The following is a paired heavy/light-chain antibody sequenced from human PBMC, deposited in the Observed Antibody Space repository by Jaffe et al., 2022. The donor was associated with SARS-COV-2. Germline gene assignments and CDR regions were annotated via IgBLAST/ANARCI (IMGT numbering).Light chain of an antibody. J-gene: IGKJ3*01. Sequence: DIQMTQSPSSLSASVGDRVTITCRASQGISNYLAWYQQKPGKVPKLLIYAASTLQSGVPSRFSGSGSGTDFTLTISSLQPEDVATYYCQKYNSAPFTFGPGTKVDIK. CDR2: AAS. CDR1: QGISNY. CDR3: QKYNSAPFT. V-gene: IGKV1-27*01.
Heavy chain of an antibody. Sequence: QVQLVESGGGVVQPGRSLRLSCAASGFTFSSYAMHWVRQAPGKGLEWVAVISYDGSNKYYADSVKGRFTISRDNSKNTLYLQMNSLRAEDTAVYYCARDVSGSSGYWYYFDYWGQGTLVTVSS. J-gene: IGHJ4*02. D-gene: IGHD3-22*01. V-gene: IGHV3-30*04. CDR3: ARDVSGSSGYWYYFDY. CDR2: ISYDGSNK. CDR1: GFTFSSYA.